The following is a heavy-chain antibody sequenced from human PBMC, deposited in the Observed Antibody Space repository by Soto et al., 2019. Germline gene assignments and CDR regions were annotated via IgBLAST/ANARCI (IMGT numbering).Heavy chain of an antibody. CDR3: ATAQRALWEAIRNSAFDI. D-gene: IGHD1-7*01. V-gene: IGHV4-59*11. J-gene: IGHJ3*02. CDR2: VYYSGSP. Sequence: QVQLQQSGPGLVKPSETLSLTCTVTGGSLSSHYWNWIRQSPGKGLEWIGDVYYSGSPNYNPSLKRRVTISVDTSKNQGSLKLRAVAAADTAMYFWATAQRALWEAIRNSAFDIWGQGTMVTVSS. CDR1: GGSLSSHY.